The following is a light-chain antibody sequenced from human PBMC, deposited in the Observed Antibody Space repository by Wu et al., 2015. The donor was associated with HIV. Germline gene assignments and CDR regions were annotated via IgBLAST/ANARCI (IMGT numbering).Light chain of an antibody. J-gene: IGKJ5*01. CDR2: DAS. Sequence: SASIGDRVNITCRPVKTFLPYLAWYQQTPGKAPRVLIYDASTLQSGVSSRFSGSGSGAHFTLTISGLQREDFAIYFCQQLNSFPLTFGQGSRLEI. V-gene: IGKV1-13*02. CDR3: QQLNSFPLT. CDR1: KTFLPY.